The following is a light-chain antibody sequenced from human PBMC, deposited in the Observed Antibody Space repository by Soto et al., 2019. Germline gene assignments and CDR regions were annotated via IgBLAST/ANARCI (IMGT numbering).Light chain of an antibody. CDR2: GAS. CDR1: QGVSTRY. J-gene: IGKJ1*01. V-gene: IGKV3-20*01. Sequence: IVMTQSPSTLSVSPGGIATLSCRASQGVSTRYFAWYQQKPGQAPRLLIYGASNRATGIPDRFSGSGSGTDFTLTISRLEPEDFAVYYCQQYGSSGTFGQGTKVDI. CDR3: QQYGSSGT.